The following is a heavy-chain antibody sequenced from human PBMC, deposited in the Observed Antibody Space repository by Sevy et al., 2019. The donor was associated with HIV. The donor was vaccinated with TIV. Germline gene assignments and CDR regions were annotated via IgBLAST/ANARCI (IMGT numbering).Heavy chain of an antibody. Sequence: GEALKISCKGSGYSFTSYWIGWGRQMPGKGLEWRGIIYPGDSDTRYSPSFQGQVTISADKSSSTAYLQWSSLKASDTAMYYCARRSTGLYFDYWGQGTLVTVSS. D-gene: IGHD7-27*01. V-gene: IGHV5-51*01. CDR3: ARRSTGLYFDY. CDR2: IYPGDSDT. CDR1: GYSFTSYW. J-gene: IGHJ4*02.